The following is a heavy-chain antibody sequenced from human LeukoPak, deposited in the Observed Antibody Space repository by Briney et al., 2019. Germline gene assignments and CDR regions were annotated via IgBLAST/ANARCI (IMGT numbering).Heavy chain of an antibody. CDR1: GYTFTSYD. V-gene: IGHV1-8*01. CDR2: MNPNSGNT. J-gene: IGHJ6*02. D-gene: IGHD4-23*01. CDR3: ARLRSVLNSMDV. Sequence: ASVKVSCKASGYTFTSYDINWVRQATGQGLEWMGWMNPNSGNTGYAQKFQGRVTMTRNTSISTAYMELSSLRSEDTAVYYCARLRSVLNSMDVWGQGTTVTVSS.